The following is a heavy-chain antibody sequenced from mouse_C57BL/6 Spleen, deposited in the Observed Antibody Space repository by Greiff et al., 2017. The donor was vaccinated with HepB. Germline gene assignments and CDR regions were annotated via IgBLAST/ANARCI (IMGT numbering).Heavy chain of an antibody. CDR2: IYPGSGST. J-gene: IGHJ3*01. CDR3: AGPAGYGPWFAY. V-gene: IGHV1-55*01. D-gene: IGHD2-10*02. CDR1: GYTFTSYW. Sequence: QVQLQQSGAELVKPGASVKMSCKASGYTFTSYWITWVKQRPGQGLEWIGDIYPGSGSTNYNEKFKSKATLTVDTSSSTAYMQLSSLTSEDSAVYYCAGPAGYGPWFAYWGQGTLVTVSA.